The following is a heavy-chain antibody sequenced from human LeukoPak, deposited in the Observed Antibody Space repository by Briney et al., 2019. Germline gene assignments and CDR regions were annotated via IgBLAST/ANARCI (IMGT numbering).Heavy chain of an antibody. V-gene: IGHV3-9*01. J-gene: IGHJ6*03. CDR1: GFTFDGYA. CDR3: ARDSAPPPPTYYSSSYMDV. CDR2: IGYNSRTL. Sequence: GGSLRLSCVTSGFTFDGYAIHWVRQAPGKGLEWVSGIGYNSRTLGYVDSVKGRFTISRDNSKNTLYLQMNSLRAEDTAVYYCARDSAPPPPTYYSSSYMDVWGKGTTVTVSS.